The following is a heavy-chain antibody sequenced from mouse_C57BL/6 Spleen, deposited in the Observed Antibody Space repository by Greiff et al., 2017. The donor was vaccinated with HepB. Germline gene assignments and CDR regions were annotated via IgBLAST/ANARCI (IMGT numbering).Heavy chain of an antibody. CDR2: IYPGGGYT. J-gene: IGHJ2*01. CDR1: GYTFTNYW. CDR3: ARGTVFDY. D-gene: IGHD3-3*01. V-gene: IGHV1-63*01. Sequence: QVHVKQSGAELVRPGTSVKMSCKASGYTFTNYWIGWAKQRPGHGLEWIGDIYPGGGYTNYNEKFKGKATLTADKSSSTAYMQFSSLTSEDSAIYYCARGTVFDYWGQGTTLTVSS.